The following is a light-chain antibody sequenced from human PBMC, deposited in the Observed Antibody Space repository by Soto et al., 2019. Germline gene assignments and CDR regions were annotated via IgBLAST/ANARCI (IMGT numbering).Light chain of an antibody. Sequence: DIQMTQSPSSMSASVGDRVTITCRASQSISIYLNWYQLKPGKAPNLLMYGASYLKNGVPTMFSGSGSGTDFTLTISSLQPEDSAIYYCQQPYTSPESTLGQGTRLDIK. CDR2: GAS. V-gene: IGKV1-39*01. CDR1: QSISIY. J-gene: IGKJ5*01. CDR3: QQPYTSPEST.